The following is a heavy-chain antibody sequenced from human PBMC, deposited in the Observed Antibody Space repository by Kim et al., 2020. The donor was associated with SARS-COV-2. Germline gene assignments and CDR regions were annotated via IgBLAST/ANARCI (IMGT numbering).Heavy chain of an antibody. V-gene: IGHV4-59*01. CDR3: ARDHGGLLRPDAFDI. D-gene: IGHD2-15*01. CDR2: VYYTGTT. Sequence: SETLSLTCTVSGGSISGYYWSWIRQPPGKGLEWIGYVYYTGTTNYNPSLKSRVTISVDISNDQFSLRLTSVTAADTAVYFCARDHGGLLRPDAFDIWALGTMVTVSS. CDR1: GGSISGYY. J-gene: IGHJ3*02.